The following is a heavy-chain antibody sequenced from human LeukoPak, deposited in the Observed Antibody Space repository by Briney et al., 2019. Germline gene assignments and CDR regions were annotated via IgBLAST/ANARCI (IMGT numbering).Heavy chain of an antibody. CDR3: ARVQQWLVRDYYYYGMDV. J-gene: IGHJ6*02. D-gene: IGHD6-19*01. CDR1: GFTVSSNY. Sequence: GGSLRLSCAAPGFTVSSNYMSWVRQAPGKGLEWVSVIYGGGSTYYADSVKGRFTISRDNSKNTLYLQVNSLRAEDTAVYYCARVQQWLVRDYYYYGMDVWGQGTTVTVSS. V-gene: IGHV3-53*01. CDR2: IYGGGST.